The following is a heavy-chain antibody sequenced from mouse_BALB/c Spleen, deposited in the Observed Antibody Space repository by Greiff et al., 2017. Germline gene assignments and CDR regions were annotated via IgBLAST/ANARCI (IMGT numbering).Heavy chain of an antibody. CDR2: IHPSDSET. Sequence: QVQLQQPGAELVRPGASVKLSCKASGYSFTSYWMNWVKQRPGQGLEWIGMIHPSDSETRLNQKFKEKTTWTVNKSSSTDYMQLSSPTSEDSAVYYYARERNYYGNYAFAYWGQGTLVTVSA. CDR3: ARERNYYGNYAFAY. D-gene: IGHD2-1*01. J-gene: IGHJ3*01. V-gene: IGHV1-61*01. CDR1: GYSFTSYW.